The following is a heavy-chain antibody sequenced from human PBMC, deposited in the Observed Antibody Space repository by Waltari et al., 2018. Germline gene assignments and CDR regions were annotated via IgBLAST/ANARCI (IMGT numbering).Heavy chain of an antibody. J-gene: IGHJ4*02. Sequence: QVQLQESGPGLVKPSETLSLTCAVSGYSISSGYYWGWIRQPPGKGLEWSGSIYHSGRTYHNPALKSRVTISVDTSKNQFSRKLSSVTAADTAVYYCARDPNSSSGGIDYWGQGTLVTVSS. CDR1: GYSISSGYY. CDR2: IYHSGRT. CDR3: ARDPNSSSGGIDY. V-gene: IGHV4-38-2*02. D-gene: IGHD6-6*01.